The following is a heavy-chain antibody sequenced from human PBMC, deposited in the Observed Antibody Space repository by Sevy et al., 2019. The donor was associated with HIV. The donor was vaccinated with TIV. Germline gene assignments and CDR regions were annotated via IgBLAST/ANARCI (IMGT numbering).Heavy chain of an antibody. J-gene: IGHJ6*02. Sequence: GGSLRLSCAASGFTFSDYYMSWIRQAPGKGLEWVSYISSSGSTIYYAYSVKGRFTISRDNAKNSLYLEMKSLRTADTAVYYCARGGIAVADPTYYYYYGMDVWGQGTTVTVSS. CDR2: ISSSGSTI. D-gene: IGHD6-13*01. CDR1: GFTFSDYY. V-gene: IGHV3-11*01. CDR3: ARGGIAVADPTYYYYYGMDV.